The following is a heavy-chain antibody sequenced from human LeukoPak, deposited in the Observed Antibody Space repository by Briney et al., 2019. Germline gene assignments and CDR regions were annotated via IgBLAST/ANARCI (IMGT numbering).Heavy chain of an antibody. J-gene: IGHJ4*02. CDR2: ISGSGDTT. D-gene: IGHD3-22*01. CDR3: AKSGAGSYYDSSGYYTFDY. CDR1: GFTFSSFA. V-gene: IGHV3-23*01. Sequence: GGSLRLSCAASGFTFSSFAMNWVRQAPGKGLEWVSIISGSGDTTHYTDSVKGRFTVSRDNSKNTLYLQMNSLRAEDTAVYYCAKSGAGSYYDSSGYYTFDYWGQGTLVTVSS.